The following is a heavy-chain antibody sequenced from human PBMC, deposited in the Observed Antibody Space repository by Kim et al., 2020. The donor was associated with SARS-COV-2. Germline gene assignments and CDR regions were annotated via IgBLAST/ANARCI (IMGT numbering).Heavy chain of an antibody. J-gene: IGHJ4*02. CDR2: IYYSGST. Sequence: PGKGLEWIGYIYYSGSTYYNPSLKSRVTISVDTSKNQFSLKLSSVTAADTAVYYCARSEYDFWSGYFDYWGQGTLVTVSS. V-gene: IGHV4-31*02. CDR3: ARSEYDFWSGYFDY. D-gene: IGHD3-3*01.